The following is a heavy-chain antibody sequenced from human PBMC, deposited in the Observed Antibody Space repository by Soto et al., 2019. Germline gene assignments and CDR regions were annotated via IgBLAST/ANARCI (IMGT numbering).Heavy chain of an antibody. CDR1: GGSLSGYY. J-gene: IGHJ4*02. V-gene: IGHV4-34*01. D-gene: IGHD3-16*01. CDR3: VRDLWGFES. CDR2: INHSGST. Sequence: PSETLSLTCAVYGGSLSGYYWSWIRQPPGKGLEWIGEINHSGSTNYNPSLKSRVTISVDTSKNQFSLKLSSVTAADTAVYYCVRDLWGFESWGQGTLVTVSS.